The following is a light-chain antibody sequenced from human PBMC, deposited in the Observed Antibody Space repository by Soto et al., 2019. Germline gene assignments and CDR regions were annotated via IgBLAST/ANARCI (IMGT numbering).Light chain of an antibody. Sequence: EIALNQSPGTLSSSPGERATLSCRATQSVSSSYLAWYQQKPGQAPRLLIYGASSRATGIPDRFSGSGSGTDFTITLSRLEPHGFAVYCCRHHGRTFGGGTKG. CDR3: RHHGRT. CDR1: QSVSSSY. V-gene: IGKV3-20*01. J-gene: IGKJ4*02. CDR2: GAS.